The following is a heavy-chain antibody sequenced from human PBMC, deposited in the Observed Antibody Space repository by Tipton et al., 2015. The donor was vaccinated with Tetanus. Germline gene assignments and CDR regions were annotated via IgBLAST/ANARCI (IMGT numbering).Heavy chain of an antibody. D-gene: IGHD2-8*01. Sequence: QLVQSGAEVKKPGESLRISCKGSGYNFISYWIAWVRHMPGKGLEWMGVIYYTGNTYYNPSLKSRVTISVDSSKNQFSLKLTSLTAADTAVYYCARRLIQNWFDPWGQGTLVTVSS. CDR3: ARRLIQNWFDP. CDR2: IYYTGNT. J-gene: IGHJ5*02. CDR1: GYNFISYW. V-gene: IGHV5-51*01.